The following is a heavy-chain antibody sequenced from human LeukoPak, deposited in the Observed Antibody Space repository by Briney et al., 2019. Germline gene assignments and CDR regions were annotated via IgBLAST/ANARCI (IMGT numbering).Heavy chain of an antibody. D-gene: IGHD1/OR15-1a*01. CDR3: ARYSWNIDY. CDR2: INHSGST. J-gene: IGHJ4*02. CDR1: GGSFSGYY. Sequence: SETLSLTCAVYGGSFSGYYWSWIRQPPGKGLEWIGEINHSGSTNYNPSLKSRVTISVDTSKNQFSLKLSSVTAADTAVYYCARYSWNIDYWGQGTLVTVSS. V-gene: IGHV4-34*01.